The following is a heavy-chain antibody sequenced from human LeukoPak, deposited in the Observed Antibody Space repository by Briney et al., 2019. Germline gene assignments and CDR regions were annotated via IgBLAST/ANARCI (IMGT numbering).Heavy chain of an antibody. CDR2: ISTSSIYI. D-gene: IGHD5-18*01. CDR3: AMDSYGPDDY. J-gene: IGHJ4*02. CDR1: GFTFSSYT. V-gene: IGHV3-21*01. Sequence: PGGSLRLSCAASGFTFSSYTMNWVRQAPGKGLEWVFSISTSSIYIYYADSVNGRFTISRDNGTNSMYLQMSSLRGEDTGVYYCAMDSYGPDDYWGQGTLVTVSS.